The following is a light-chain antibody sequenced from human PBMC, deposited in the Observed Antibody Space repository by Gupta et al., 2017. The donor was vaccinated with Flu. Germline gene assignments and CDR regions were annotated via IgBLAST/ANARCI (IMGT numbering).Light chain of an antibody. Sequence: QSVLTQPPSVSGAPGQRVTISCTGSSSNIGAGFDVHWYQQLPSGAPKLLVYGNTNRPSGVSGRFSGSKSGTSASLAITGLQAEDEADYYGQSYDSGLRGKVFGTGTKVTVL. CDR1: SSNIGAGFD. J-gene: IGLJ1*01. CDR2: GNT. V-gene: IGLV1-40*01. CDR3: QSYDSGLRGKV.